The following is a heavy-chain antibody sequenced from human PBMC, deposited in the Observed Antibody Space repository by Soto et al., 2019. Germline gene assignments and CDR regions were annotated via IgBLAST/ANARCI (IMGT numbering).Heavy chain of an antibody. D-gene: IGHD3-16*02. CDR1: GFTFSSYA. Sequence: EVQLLESGGGLVQPGGSLRLSCAASGFTFSSYAMSWVRQAPGKGLEWVSAISGSGGSTYYADSVKGRCTISRDNSKNTLYLQMNSLRAEDTAVYYCAKGTHLGELSLYAYWGQGTLGTVSS. J-gene: IGHJ4*02. CDR3: AKGTHLGELSLYAY. CDR2: ISGSGGST. V-gene: IGHV3-23*01.